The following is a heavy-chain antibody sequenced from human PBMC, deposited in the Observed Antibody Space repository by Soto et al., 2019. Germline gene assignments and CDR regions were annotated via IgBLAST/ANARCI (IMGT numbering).Heavy chain of an antibody. Sequence: SLRLYCAASGFAFGEYVVHWGRQAPGKGLEWVSGISWNSGSIGYADSVKGRFTISRDNAKNSLYLQMNSLRAEDTALYYCARDRHLELRGEYGMDVWGQGTTVTVSS. CDR1: GFAFGEYV. CDR3: ARDRHLELRGEYGMDV. D-gene: IGHD1-7*01. CDR2: ISWNSGSI. J-gene: IGHJ6*02. V-gene: IGHV3-9*01.